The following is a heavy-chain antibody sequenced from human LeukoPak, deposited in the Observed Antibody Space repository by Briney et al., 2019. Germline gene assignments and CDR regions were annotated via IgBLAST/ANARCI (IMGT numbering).Heavy chain of an antibody. CDR3: AREGIAVAGNY. J-gene: IGHJ4*02. CDR2: IKQDGSEK. D-gene: IGHD6-19*01. V-gene: IGHV3-7*03. CDR1: GVTFSSYW. Sequence: AGGSLRLSCAASGVTFSSYWMSWVRQAPGKGLEWVANIKQDGSEKYYVDSVKGRFTISRDNAKNSLYLQMNSLRAEDTAVYYCAREGIAVAGNYWGQGTLVTVSS.